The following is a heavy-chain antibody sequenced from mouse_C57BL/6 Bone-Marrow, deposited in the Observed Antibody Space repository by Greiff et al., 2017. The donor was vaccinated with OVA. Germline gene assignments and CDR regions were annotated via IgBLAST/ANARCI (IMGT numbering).Heavy chain of an antibody. CDR3: ARPDY. J-gene: IGHJ2*01. V-gene: IGHV1-85*01. Sequence: QVQLQQSGPELVKPGASVKLSCKASGYTFTSYDINWVKQRPGQGLEWIGWICPRDGSTKYPEKFKGQVTFTVDSSSMTALMERDSLTYDDAAVCYCARPDYWGQGTTLTVSA. CDR1: GYTFTSYD. CDR2: ICPRDGST.